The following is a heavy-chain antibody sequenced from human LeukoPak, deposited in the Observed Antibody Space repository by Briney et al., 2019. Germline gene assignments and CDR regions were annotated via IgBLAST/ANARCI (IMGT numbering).Heavy chain of an antibody. D-gene: IGHD3-16*01. Sequence: GASVKVFCKASGYTFSNYDINWVRQATGQGLEWMGWLNPNSGNTAYAPKFQGRVKITRDISINTAYMDLSSLRSNDTAVYYCARGPRKAYDGGNWFDPWGQGTLVTVSS. CDR3: ARGPRKAYDGGNWFDP. CDR1: GYTFSNYD. J-gene: IGHJ5*02. CDR2: LNPNSGNT. V-gene: IGHV1-8*03.